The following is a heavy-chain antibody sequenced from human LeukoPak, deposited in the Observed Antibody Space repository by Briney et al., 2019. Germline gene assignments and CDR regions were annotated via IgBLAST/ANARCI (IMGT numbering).Heavy chain of an antibody. D-gene: IGHD3-10*01. Sequence: SETLSLTCAVYGGSFSGYYWSWIRQPPGKGLEWIGEINHSGSTNYNPSLKSRVTMSVDTSKNQFSLKLSSVTAADTAVYYCARGDYGSGSYYHYWGQGTLVTVSS. CDR2: INHSGST. V-gene: IGHV4-34*01. CDR1: GGSFSGYY. CDR3: ARGDYGSGSYYHY. J-gene: IGHJ4*02.